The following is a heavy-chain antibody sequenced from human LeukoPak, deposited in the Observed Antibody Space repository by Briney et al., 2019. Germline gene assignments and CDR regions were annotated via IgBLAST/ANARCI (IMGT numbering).Heavy chain of an antibody. Sequence: GGSLRLSCTASGFTFGDYAMTWVRQAPGKGLEWVAVISYDGSNKYYADSVKGRFTISRDNSKNTLYLQMNSLRAEGTAVYYCAREQNLYSGYDYRKVNYYYGMDVWGQGTTVTVSS. J-gene: IGHJ6*02. D-gene: IGHD5-12*01. CDR3: AREQNLYSGYDYRKVNYYYGMDV. V-gene: IGHV3-30-3*01. CDR2: ISYDGSNK. CDR1: GFTFGDYA.